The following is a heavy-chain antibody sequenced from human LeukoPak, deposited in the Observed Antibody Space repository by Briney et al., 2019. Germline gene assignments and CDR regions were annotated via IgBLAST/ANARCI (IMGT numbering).Heavy chain of an antibody. D-gene: IGHD4-23*01. Sequence: SETLSLTCTVSDGSISNYYWSWIRQPPGKELEWIGYIYYSGTTNYNPSLKSRVTISVDTSKNQFSLKLSSVTAADTAVYYCAREIMTTVVTRDWYFDLWGRGTLVTVSS. J-gene: IGHJ2*01. CDR2: IYYSGTT. CDR1: DGSISNYY. V-gene: IGHV4-59*12. CDR3: AREIMTTVVTRDWYFDL.